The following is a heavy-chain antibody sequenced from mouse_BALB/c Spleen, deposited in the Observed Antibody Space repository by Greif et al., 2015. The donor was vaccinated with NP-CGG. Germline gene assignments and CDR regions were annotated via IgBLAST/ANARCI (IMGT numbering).Heavy chain of an antibody. CDR2: IYPGSGNT. CDR1: GYTFTDYY. D-gene: IGHD4-1*01. CDR3: ARRPGPAAMDS. Sequence: VQVVESGPELVKPGASVKISCKASGYTFTDYYINWVKQKPGQGLEWIGWIYPGSGNTKYNEKFKGKATLTVDTSSSAAYMQLSGLTSEDTPVYFCARRPGPAAMDSWGQGPSVTVSS. V-gene: IGHV1-84*02. J-gene: IGHJ4*01.